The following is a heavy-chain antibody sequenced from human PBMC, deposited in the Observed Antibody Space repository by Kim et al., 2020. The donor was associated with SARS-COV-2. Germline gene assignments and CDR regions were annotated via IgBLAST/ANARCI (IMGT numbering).Heavy chain of an antibody. CDR1: GFTFSSYA. CDR3: VKSAKTRDSSSLQTYYFDY. J-gene: IGHJ4*02. D-gene: IGHD6-13*01. CDR2: ISSNGGST. V-gene: IGHV3-64D*06. Sequence: GGSLRLSCSASGFTFSSYAMHWVRQAPGKGLEYVSAISSNGGSTYYADSVKGRFTISRDNSKNTLYLQMSSLRAEDTAVYYCVKSAKTRDSSSLQTYYFDYWGQGTLVTVSS.